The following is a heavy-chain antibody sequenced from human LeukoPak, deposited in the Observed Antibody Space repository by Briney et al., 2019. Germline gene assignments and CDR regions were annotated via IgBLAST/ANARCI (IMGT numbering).Heavy chain of an antibody. V-gene: IGHV4-34*01. J-gene: IGHJ4*02. CDR3: ARGYSSSWYQFDY. Sequence: SETLSLTCAVYGGSFSGYYWSWMRQPPGKGLEWIGEINHSGSTNYNPSLKSRVTISVDTSKNQFSLKLSSVTAADTAVYYCARGYSSSWYQFDYWGQGTLVTVSS. CDR1: GGSFSGYY. CDR2: INHSGST. D-gene: IGHD6-13*01.